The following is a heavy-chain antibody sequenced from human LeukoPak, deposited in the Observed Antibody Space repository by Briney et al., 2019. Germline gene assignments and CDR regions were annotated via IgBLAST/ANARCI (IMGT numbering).Heavy chain of an antibody. CDR2: INHSGST. CDR3: ARGIQLWFQDY. CDR1: GGSFSGYY. J-gene: IGHJ4*02. Sequence: SETLSLTCAVYGGSFSGYYWSWIRQPPGKGLEWIGEINHSGSTNYNPSLKSRVTISVDTSKNQFSLKLSFVTAADTAVYYCARGIQLWFQDYWGQGTLVTVSS. V-gene: IGHV4-34*01. D-gene: IGHD5-18*01.